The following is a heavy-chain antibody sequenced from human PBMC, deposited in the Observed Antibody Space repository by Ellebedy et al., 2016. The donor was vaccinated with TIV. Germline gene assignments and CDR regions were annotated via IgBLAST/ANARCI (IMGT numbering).Heavy chain of an antibody. D-gene: IGHD1-1*01. CDR2: IQTQTGDP. V-gene: IGHV7-4-1*01. CDR3: ARLERDIHDAFDI. Sequence: ASVKVSCKASGYTFSDYAINWVRQAPGQGLEWMGWIQTQTGDPTYAQGFTGRFVFSLDASVSTAYLHILNLKSDDNAVYYCARLERDIHDAFDIWGQGTEVTVSS. J-gene: IGHJ3*02. CDR1: GYTFSDYA.